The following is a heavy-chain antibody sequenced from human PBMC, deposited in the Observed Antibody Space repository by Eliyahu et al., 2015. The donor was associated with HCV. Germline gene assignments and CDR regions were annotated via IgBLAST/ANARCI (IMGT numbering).Heavy chain of an antibody. CDR3: ARIRIAAANWYFDL. J-gene: IGHJ2*01. CDR2: IFSNDEK. V-gene: IGHV2-26*01. D-gene: IGHD6-13*01. Sequence: QVTLKESGPVLVKPTETLTLTCTVSGFXLSXARMGVXWIRQPPGKALEWLAHIFSNDEKSYSTSLKSRLTISKDTSKSQVVLTMTNMDPVDTATYYCARIRIAAANWYFDLWGRGTLVTVSS. CDR1: GFXLSXARMG.